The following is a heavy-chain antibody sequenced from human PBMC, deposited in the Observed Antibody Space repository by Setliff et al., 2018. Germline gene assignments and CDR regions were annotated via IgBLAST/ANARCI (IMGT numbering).Heavy chain of an antibody. Sequence: GASVKVSCKASGYIFSTYGITWVRQAPGQGLEWMGWISANNGHTKYVQKFQGRVTLTRDTSINTAYMELSRLRHDDTAIYYCAKDGSSVVRFLEWSHKDYYYMDVWGKGTTVTVSS. CDR1: GYIFSTYG. D-gene: IGHD3-3*01. CDR3: AKDGSSVVRFLEWSHKDYYYMDV. J-gene: IGHJ6*03. V-gene: IGHV1-18*01. CDR2: ISANNGHT.